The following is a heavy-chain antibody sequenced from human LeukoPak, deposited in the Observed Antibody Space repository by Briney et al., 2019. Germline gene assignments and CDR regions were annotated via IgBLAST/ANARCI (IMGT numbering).Heavy chain of an antibody. Sequence: SQTLSLTCAISGDTVSSDSAAWIWIRQSASRGLEWLGRTYYRSKWYDDYAESVKSRITVNPDTSKNQFSLHLNSVTPEDTAVYYCTRQLQLLNYGMDVWGQGTTVTVSS. D-gene: IGHD1-1*01. CDR2: TYYRSKWYD. CDR3: TRQLQLLNYGMDV. V-gene: IGHV6-1*01. J-gene: IGHJ6*02. CDR1: GDTVSSDSAA.